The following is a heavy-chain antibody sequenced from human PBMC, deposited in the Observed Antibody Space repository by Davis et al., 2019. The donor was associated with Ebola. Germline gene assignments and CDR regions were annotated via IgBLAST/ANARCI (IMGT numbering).Heavy chain of an antibody. D-gene: IGHD3-10*01. V-gene: IGHV3-7*01. CDR1: GFTFSSFW. CDR2: IKQDGSEK. J-gene: IGHJ6*02. CDR3: ARYYGSGSYHYYYYGMDV. Sequence: GESLKISCAASGFTFSSFWMSWVRQAPGKGLECVASIKQDGSEKYYVDSVKGRCTISRDNAKNSLYLQMNSLRAEDTAVYYCARYYGSGSYHYYYYGMDVWGQGTTVTVSS.